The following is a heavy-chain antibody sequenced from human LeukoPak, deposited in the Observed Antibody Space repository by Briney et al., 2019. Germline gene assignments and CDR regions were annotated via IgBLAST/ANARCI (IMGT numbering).Heavy chain of an antibody. CDR3: ARGRPFYYGI. CDR1: GFTFSSFS. V-gene: IGHV3-48*02. Sequence: SGGSLRLSCAASGFTFSSFSMNWVRQAPGKGREWVSYISSSSSTIYYADSVKGRLTISRDNAKNSLYLQMNSLRDEDTAVYYCARGRPFYYGIWGQGTLVTVSS. CDR2: ISSSSSTI. D-gene: IGHD3-10*01. J-gene: IGHJ4*02.